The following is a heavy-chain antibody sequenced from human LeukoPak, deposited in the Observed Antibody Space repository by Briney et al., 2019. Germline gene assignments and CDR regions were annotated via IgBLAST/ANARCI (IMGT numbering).Heavy chain of an antibody. CDR3: ARHSIWFDP. V-gene: IGHV4-39*01. CDR2: IYYSGST. Sequence: SETLSLACTVSGGSISSSSYYWGWIRQPPGKGLEWIGSIYYSGSTYYNPSLKSRVTISVDTSKNQFSLKLSSVTAADTAVYYCARHSIWFDPWGQGTLVTVSS. CDR1: GGSISSSSYY. J-gene: IGHJ5*02.